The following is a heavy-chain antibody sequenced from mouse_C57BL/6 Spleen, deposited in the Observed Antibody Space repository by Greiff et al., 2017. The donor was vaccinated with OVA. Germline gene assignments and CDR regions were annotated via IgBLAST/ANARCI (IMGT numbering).Heavy chain of an antibody. CDR3: ASDSNYGNYYAMDY. CDR1: GYAFSSSW. V-gene: IGHV1-82*01. CDR2: IYPGDGDT. Sequence: QVQLKLSGPELVKPGASVKISCKASGYAFSSSWMNWVKQRPGKGLEWIGRIYPGDGDTNYNGKFKGKATLTADKSSSTAYMQLSSLTSEDSAVYVCASDSNYGNYYAMDYWGQGTSVTVSS. D-gene: IGHD2-5*01. J-gene: IGHJ4*01.